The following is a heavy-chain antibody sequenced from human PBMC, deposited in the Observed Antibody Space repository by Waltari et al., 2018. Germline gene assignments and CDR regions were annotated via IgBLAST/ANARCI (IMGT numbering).Heavy chain of an antibody. CDR3: ARQDIVVVVAATPGAFDP. V-gene: IGHV4-38-2*01. CDR2: IYHSGST. D-gene: IGHD2-15*01. Sequence: QVQLQESDPGLVKPSETLSLTCAVSGYSISSGYYWGWIRQPPGKGLEWIGSIYHSGSTYYNPSLKSRVTISVDTSKNQFSLKLSSVTAADTAVYYCARQDIVVVVAATPGAFDPWGQGTLVTVSS. CDR1: GYSISSGYY. J-gene: IGHJ5*02.